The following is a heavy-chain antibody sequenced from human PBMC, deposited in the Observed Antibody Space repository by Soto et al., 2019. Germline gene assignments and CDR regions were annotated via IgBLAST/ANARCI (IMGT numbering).Heavy chain of an antibody. D-gene: IGHD6-25*01. J-gene: IGHJ6*02. CDR2: IYSDGST. Sequence: GSLRLSCAASGFTVSSNYMSWVRQAPGKGLEWVSYIYSDGSTYYADSVKGRFTISRDNSKNTLYLQMNSLRAEDTAVYYCAKDRLANPPYYYYYYGMDVWGQGTTVTVSS. CDR3: AKDRLANPPYYYYYYGMDV. V-gene: IGHV3-53*05. CDR1: GFTVSSNY.